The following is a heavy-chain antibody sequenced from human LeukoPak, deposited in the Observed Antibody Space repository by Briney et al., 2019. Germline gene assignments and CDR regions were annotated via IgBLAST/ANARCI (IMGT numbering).Heavy chain of an antibody. Sequence: ASVKVSCKTSGYTFTDYHIHWVREAPGQGLEWMAWIKPNSGDTYYAQKFHGRVSVTRDTSMSTVYMELSSLRSDDTALYYCARLFIESAGNIKYFDNWGQGALVTVSS. D-gene: IGHD1-14*01. CDR2: IKPNSGDT. CDR1: GYTFTDYH. V-gene: IGHV1-2*02. J-gene: IGHJ4*02. CDR3: ARLFIESAGNIKYFDN.